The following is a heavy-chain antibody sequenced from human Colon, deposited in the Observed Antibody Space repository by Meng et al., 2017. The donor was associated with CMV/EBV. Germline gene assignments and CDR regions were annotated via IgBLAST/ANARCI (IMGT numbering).Heavy chain of an antibody. V-gene: IGHV3-30*02. J-gene: IGHJ4*02. D-gene: IGHD2/OR15-2a*01. CDR3: VKDLIEPEV. CDR2: IRYDGRDK. Sequence: GGSLTLSCATSGFTLTNYDMHWVRQAPGEGLEWVACIRYDGRDKYYADSARGRFTISRDKAKKTVELQMNSLPVEDTAAYYCVKDLIEPEVWGQGTLVTVSS. CDR1: GFTLTNYD.